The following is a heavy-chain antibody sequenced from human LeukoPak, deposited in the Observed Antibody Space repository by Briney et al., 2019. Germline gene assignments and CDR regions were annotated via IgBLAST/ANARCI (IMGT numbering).Heavy chain of an antibody. J-gene: IGHJ5*02. D-gene: IGHD3-10*01. Sequence: ASVKVSCKVSGYTLSELSMNWVRQAPGKGLEWMGGFDPEDGETIYAQKFQGRVTMTEDTSTDPAYMEMSSLRCEETAVYYCAREGFGSGSSSVRWLDPWGQGTLVTVSS. CDR3: AREGFGSGSSSVRWLDP. CDR2: FDPEDGET. V-gene: IGHV1-24*01. CDR1: GYTLSELS.